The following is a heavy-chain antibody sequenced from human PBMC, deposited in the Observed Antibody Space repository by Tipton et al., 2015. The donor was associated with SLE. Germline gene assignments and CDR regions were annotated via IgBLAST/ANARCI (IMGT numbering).Heavy chain of an antibody. CDR3: ARGAREYSGSYFSWFDP. V-gene: IGHV6-1*01. J-gene: IGHJ5*02. CDR1: GDSVSSNNAA. Sequence: GLVKPSQTLSLTCAISGDSVSSNNAAWNWIRQSPSRGLEWLGRTYYRSKWYNEYAVSVKSRITINPDTSKNQFSLQLNSVTPEDTAVYYCARGAREYSGSYFSWFDPWGQGTLVTVSS. D-gene: IGHD1-26*01. CDR2: TYYRSKWYN.